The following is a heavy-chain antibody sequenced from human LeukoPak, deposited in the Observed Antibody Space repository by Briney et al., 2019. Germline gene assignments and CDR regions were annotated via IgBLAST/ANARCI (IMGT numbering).Heavy chain of an antibody. Sequence: PGGSLRLSCAASGFTFSSYWMHWVRQAPGKGLVWVSRINSDGSSTSYADSVKGRLTISRDNAKNSLYLQMNSLRAEDMALYAKGDYRGYSYGFTYFDYWGQGTLVTVSS. V-gene: IGHV3-74*01. CDR2: INSDGSST. J-gene: IGHJ4*02. CDR1: GFTFSSYW. CDR3: GDYRGYSYGFTYFDY. D-gene: IGHD5-18*01.